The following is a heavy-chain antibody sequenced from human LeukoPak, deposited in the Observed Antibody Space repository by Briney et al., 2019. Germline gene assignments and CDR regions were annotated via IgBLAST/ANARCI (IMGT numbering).Heavy chain of an antibody. CDR3: ARAIGSSWGKVDY. V-gene: IGHV3-7*01. J-gene: IGHJ4*02. CDR2: INQDGSER. Sequence: GGSLRLSCAASGFTFTNYWMTWVRQAPGKGLEWVANINQDGSERYYVTSAKGRFSISRDNGKNSLYLHMNALRIEDTAVYYCARAIGSSWGKVDYWGQGTLVTVSS. CDR1: GFTFTNYW. D-gene: IGHD6-13*01.